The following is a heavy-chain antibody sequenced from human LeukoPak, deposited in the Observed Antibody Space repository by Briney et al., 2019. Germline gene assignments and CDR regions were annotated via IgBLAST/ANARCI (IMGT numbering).Heavy chain of an antibody. V-gene: IGHV1-8*03. D-gene: IGHD6-6*01. CDR3: AREGYSSSSDWFDP. J-gene: IGHJ5*02. CDR1: GYTFINYD. Sequence: ASVKVSCKASGYTFINYDINWVRQAAGQGLEWVGYMNPNSGKTGYAQKFQGRVTITKDTSISTAYMDLSSLTSDDTAVYYCAREGYSSSSDWFDPWGQGTLVTVSS. CDR2: MNPNSGKT.